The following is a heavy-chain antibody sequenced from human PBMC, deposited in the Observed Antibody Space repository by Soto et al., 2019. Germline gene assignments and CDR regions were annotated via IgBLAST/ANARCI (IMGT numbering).Heavy chain of an antibody. CDR3: ATADPSFDRSGSLPYGVDV. CDR2: IVVGNGKI. Sequence: QMQLVQSGPEVKKPGTSVKVSCKASGFTFSSSAIQWVRHPRGQRLEWIGWIVVGNGKIKYAQKFQKRVTITRDMSTSPAYMELSGRRYEDTAVYYCATADPSFDRSGSLPYGVDVWGRGTTVIVSS. CDR1: GFTFSSSA. D-gene: IGHD3-3*01. V-gene: IGHV1-58*02. J-gene: IGHJ6*02.